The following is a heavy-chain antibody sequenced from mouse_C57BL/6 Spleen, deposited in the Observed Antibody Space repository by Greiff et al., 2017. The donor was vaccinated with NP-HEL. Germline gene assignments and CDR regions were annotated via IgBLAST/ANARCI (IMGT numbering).Heavy chain of an antibody. Sequence: QVQLQRSGAELARPGASVKLSCKASGYTFTSYGISWVKQRTGQGLEWIGEIYPRSGNTYYNEKFKGKATLTADKSSSTAYMELRSLTSEDSAVYFCARGDYGSSTGFAYWGQGTLVTVSA. V-gene: IGHV1-81*01. CDR3: ARGDYGSSTGFAY. CDR1: GYTFTSYG. J-gene: IGHJ3*01. CDR2: IYPRSGNT. D-gene: IGHD1-1*01.